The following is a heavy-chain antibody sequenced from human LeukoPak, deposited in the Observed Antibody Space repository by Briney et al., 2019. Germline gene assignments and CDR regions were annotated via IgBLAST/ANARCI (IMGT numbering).Heavy chain of an antibody. J-gene: IGHJ4*02. CDR2: ISAYNGNT. CDR1: GYTFTSYG. CDR3: ARGDCSSTSCPPEY. V-gene: IGHV1-18*01. Sequence: ASVKVSCRASGYTFTSYGISWVRQAPGQGLEWMGWISAYNGNTNYAQKLQGRVTMTTDSSTSTAYMELRSLRSDDTAVYYCARGDCSSTSCPPEYWGQGTLVTVSS. D-gene: IGHD2-2*01.